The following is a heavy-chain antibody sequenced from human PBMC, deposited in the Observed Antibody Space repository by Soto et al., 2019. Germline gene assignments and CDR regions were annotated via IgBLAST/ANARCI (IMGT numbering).Heavy chain of an antibody. CDR2: ISYDGRKK. CDR3: SKEPHYDVLTGTPAAY. J-gene: IGHJ4*02. CDR1: GFTFSRYG. Sequence: QVRLVESGGGVVQPGRSLRLSCAASGFTFSRYGMHWVRQAPGKGLEWVAVISYDGRKKYYADSVNGRFAISRDNSKNTLFLQMNSLRAEDTAVYYCSKEPHYDVLTGTPAAYWGQGTLVSVSS. V-gene: IGHV3-30*18. D-gene: IGHD3-9*01.